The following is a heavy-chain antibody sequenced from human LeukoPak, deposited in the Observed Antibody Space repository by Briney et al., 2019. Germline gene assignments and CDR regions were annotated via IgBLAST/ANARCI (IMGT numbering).Heavy chain of an antibody. CDR1: GFTFSDYY. J-gene: IGHJ6*03. CDR3: AKGSSSSWLYYYYYYMDV. Sequence: GGSLRLSCAASGFTFSDYYMSWIRQAPGKGLEWVSYISSRGSSIYYADSVKGRFTISRDNAKNSLYLQMNSLRAEDTAVYYCAKGSSSSWLYYYYYYMDVWGKGTTVTVSS. CDR2: ISSRGSSI. D-gene: IGHD6-13*01. V-gene: IGHV3-11*04.